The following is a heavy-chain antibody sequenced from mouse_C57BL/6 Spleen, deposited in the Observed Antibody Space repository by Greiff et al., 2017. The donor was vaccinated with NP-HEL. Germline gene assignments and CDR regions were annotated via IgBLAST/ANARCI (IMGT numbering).Heavy chain of an antibody. Sequence: EVQVVESGGDLVKPGGSLKLSCAASGFTFSSYGMSWVRQTPDKRLEWVATISSGGSYTYYPDSVKGRFTISRDNAKNTLYLQMSSLKSEDTAMYYCARGELRHWYFDVWGTGTTVTVSS. CDR3: ARGELRHWYFDV. CDR2: ISSGGSYT. J-gene: IGHJ1*03. D-gene: IGHD1-1*01. CDR1: GFTFSSYG. V-gene: IGHV5-6*01.